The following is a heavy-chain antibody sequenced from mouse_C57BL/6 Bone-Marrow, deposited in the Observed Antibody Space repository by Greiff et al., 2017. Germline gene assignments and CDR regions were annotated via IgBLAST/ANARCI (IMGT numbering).Heavy chain of an antibody. Sequence: EVKLVESGGGLVQSGRSLRLSCATSGFTFSDFYMEWVRQAPGKGLEWIAASRNKANDYTTEYSETVKGQFIFSRDTSQSILYLQMNALRAEDTAIYYCARDLSYCGSSYWYFDVWGTGTTVTVSS. D-gene: IGHD1-1*01. CDR1: GFTFSDFY. J-gene: IGHJ1*03. CDR2: SRNKANDYTT. CDR3: ARDLSYCGSSYWYFDV. V-gene: IGHV7-1*01.